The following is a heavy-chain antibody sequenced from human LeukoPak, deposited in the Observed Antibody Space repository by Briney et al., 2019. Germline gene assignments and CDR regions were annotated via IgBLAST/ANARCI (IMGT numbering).Heavy chain of an antibody. V-gene: IGHV4-61*02. Sequence: PSETLSLTCTVSGGSISSGSYYWSWIRQPAGKGLEWIGRIYTSGSTNYNPSLKSRVTISVDTSKNQFSLKLSSVTAADTAVYYCARHVRQSYYYDSSGYYWFDPWGQGTLVTVSS. CDR3: ARHVRQSYYYDSSGYYWFDP. J-gene: IGHJ5*02. CDR1: GGSISSGSYY. CDR2: IYTSGST. D-gene: IGHD3-22*01.